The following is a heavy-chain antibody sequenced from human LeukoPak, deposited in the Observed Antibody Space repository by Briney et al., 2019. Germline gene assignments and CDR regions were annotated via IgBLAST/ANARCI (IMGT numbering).Heavy chain of an antibody. CDR3: ARDLVTVTKGFDI. J-gene: IGHJ3*02. V-gene: IGHV4-59*11. Sequence: SETLSLTCAVSGDSFSSHYWTWIRQSPGTGLEWIGYISHIGRTNYNPSLKSRVTISIDTSKNQFSLKLRSVTAADTAVYYCARDLVTVTKGFDIWGQGTMV. D-gene: IGHD4-17*01. CDR1: GDSFSSHY. CDR2: ISHIGRT.